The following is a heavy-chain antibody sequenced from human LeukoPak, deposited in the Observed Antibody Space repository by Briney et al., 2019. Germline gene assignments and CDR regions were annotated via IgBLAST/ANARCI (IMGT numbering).Heavy chain of an antibody. CDR3: AKEPYDSSGYYFFSTDY. CDR1: GLTFSSYG. Sequence: GGSLRLSCAASGLTFSSYGMHWVRQAPGKGLEWVAVIWYDGSNKYYADSVKGRFTISRDNSKNTLYLQMNSLRAEDTAVYYCAKEPYDSSGYYFFSTDYWGRGTLVTVSS. D-gene: IGHD3-22*01. V-gene: IGHV3-33*06. J-gene: IGHJ4*02. CDR2: IWYDGSNK.